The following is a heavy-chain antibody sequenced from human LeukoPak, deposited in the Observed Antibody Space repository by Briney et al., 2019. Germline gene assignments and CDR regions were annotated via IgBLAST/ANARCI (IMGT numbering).Heavy chain of an antibody. CDR3: ASARTDFWSGYYTRPSWFDP. CDR1: GGSFSGYY. D-gene: IGHD3-3*01. CDR2: INHSGST. V-gene: IGHV4-34*01. Sequence: SETLSLTCVVYGGSFSGYYWSWIRQPPGKGLEWIGEINHSGSTNYNPSLKSRVTISVDTSKNQFSLKLSSVTAADTAVYYCASARTDFWSGYYTRPSWFDPWGQGTLVTVSS. J-gene: IGHJ5*02.